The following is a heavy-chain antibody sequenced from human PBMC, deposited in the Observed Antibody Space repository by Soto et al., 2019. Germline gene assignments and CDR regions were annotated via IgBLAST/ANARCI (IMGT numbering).Heavy chain of an antibody. CDR3: ARQGRSWGGYSFDY. V-gene: IGHV4-39*01. J-gene: IGHJ4*02. D-gene: IGHD3-3*01. CDR2: IYYRGST. CDR1: GGSISGSSYY. Sequence: SETLSLTCTVSGGSISGSSYYWAWIRQPPGKGPEWIGSIYYRGSTHYSPSLKSRVTISVDTSKNQISLSLTSVTATDTAVYYGARQGRSWGGYSFDYWGQGALVTVYS.